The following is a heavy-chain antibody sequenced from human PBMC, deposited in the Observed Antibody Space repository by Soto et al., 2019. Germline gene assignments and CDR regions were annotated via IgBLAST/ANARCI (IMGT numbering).Heavy chain of an antibody. Sequence: GESLKISCAASGFTVSSNYMSWVRQAPGKGLEWVSVIYSGGSTYYADSVKGRFTISRHNSKNTLYLQMNSLRAEDTAVYYCARIPDYGDSPGGAFDIWGQGTMVTVSS. J-gene: IGHJ3*02. V-gene: IGHV3-53*04. CDR2: IYSGGST. CDR3: ARIPDYGDSPGGAFDI. D-gene: IGHD4-17*01. CDR1: GFTVSSNY.